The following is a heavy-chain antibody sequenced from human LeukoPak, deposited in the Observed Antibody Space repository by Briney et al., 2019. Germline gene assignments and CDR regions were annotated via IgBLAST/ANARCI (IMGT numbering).Heavy chain of an antibody. Sequence: GGSLRLPCAASGFTFSSYGMSWVRQAPGKGLEWVSFIYSGGKTHSSDSVKGRFTISRDNSKNTLYLQMSSLRAEDTAIYYCARRAGEYSHPYDYWGQGTLVTVSS. CDR2: IYSGGKT. CDR3: ARRAGEYSHPYDY. D-gene: IGHD2-15*01. CDR1: GFTFSSYG. V-gene: IGHV3-23*05. J-gene: IGHJ4*02.